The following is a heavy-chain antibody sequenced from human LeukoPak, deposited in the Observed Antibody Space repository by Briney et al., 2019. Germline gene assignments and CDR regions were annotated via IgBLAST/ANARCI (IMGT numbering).Heavy chain of an antibody. V-gene: IGHV1-2*04. CDR3: ARRANSGSYFGFDY. CDR1: GYTFTGYY. J-gene: IGHJ4*02. D-gene: IGHD1-26*01. CDR2: INPNSGGT. Sequence: ASVKVSCKASGYTFTGYYMHWVRQAPGQGLEWMGWINPNSGGTNYAQKFQGWVTMTRDTSISTAYMELSRLRSDDTAVYYCARRANSGSYFGFDYWGQGTLVTVSS.